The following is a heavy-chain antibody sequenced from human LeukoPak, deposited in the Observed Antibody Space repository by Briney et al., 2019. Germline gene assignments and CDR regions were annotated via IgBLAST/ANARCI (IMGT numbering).Heavy chain of an antibody. CDR1: GFTFDSYA. Sequence: GRSLRLSCAASGFTFDSYALHWVRQAPGKGLEWLAIITYDGTNKYYADSVKGRFTISRDNSKNTLFLQMNSLRAEDTAVYYCARVLVYYYDSSGYFSWGQGTLVTVSS. J-gene: IGHJ5*02. V-gene: IGHV3-30-3*01. D-gene: IGHD3-22*01. CDR3: ARVLVYYYDSSGYFS. CDR2: ITYDGTNK.